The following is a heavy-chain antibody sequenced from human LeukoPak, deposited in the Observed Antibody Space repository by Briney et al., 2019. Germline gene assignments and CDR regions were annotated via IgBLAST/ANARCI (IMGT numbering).Heavy chain of an antibody. D-gene: IGHD6-6*01. CDR2: ISAYNGNT. J-gene: IGHJ4*02. CDR3: ARWAGIAARRLPEDY. CDR1: GYTFTSYG. Sequence: ASVKVSCKASGYTFTSYGISWVRQAPGQGLEWMGWISAYNGNTNYAQKLQGRVTMTTDTSTSTAYMELRSLRSDDTAVYYCARWAGIAARRLPEDYWDQGTLVTVSS. V-gene: IGHV1-18*01.